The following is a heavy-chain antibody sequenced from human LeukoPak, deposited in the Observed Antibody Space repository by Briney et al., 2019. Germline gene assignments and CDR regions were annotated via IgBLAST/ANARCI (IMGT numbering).Heavy chain of an antibody. CDR1: GYTLTELS. V-gene: IGHV1-24*01. J-gene: IGHJ3*02. Sequence: ASVKVSCKVSGYTLTELSMHWVRQAPGKGLEWMGGFDPEDGETIYAQKFQGRVTMTEDTSTDTAYMELSSLRSEDAAVYYCAAADAADSSDAFDIWGQGTMVTVSS. CDR2: FDPEDGET. CDR3: AAADAADSSDAFDI. D-gene: IGHD3-22*01.